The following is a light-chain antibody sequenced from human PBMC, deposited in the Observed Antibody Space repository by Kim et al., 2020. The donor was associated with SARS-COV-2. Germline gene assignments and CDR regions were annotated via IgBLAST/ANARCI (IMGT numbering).Light chain of an antibody. J-gene: IGKJ4*01. Sequence: VSPGGRATLACRASQRVSSNLAWYQQKPGQAPRLLIYGASTRATGIPARFSGSGSGTEFTLTISSLQSEDFAVYYCQQYNNWPPLTFGGGTKLEI. CDR2: GAS. CDR1: QRVSSN. V-gene: IGKV3-15*01. CDR3: QQYNNWPPLT.